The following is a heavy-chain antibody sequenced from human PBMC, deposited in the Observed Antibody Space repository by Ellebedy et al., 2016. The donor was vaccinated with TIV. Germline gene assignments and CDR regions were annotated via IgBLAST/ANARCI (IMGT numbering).Heavy chain of an antibody. Sequence: SETLSLXXTVSGGSIRRGGYYWSWIRQHPGKGLEWIGYIDYSGSTYYNPSLKGRLKISVDTSKNQFSLRLSSVTAADTAVYYCARAEREGYCSGGSCSTWFDPWGQGTLVTVSS. J-gene: IGHJ5*02. D-gene: IGHD2-15*01. CDR2: IDYSGST. CDR1: GGSIRRGGYY. CDR3: ARAEREGYCSGGSCSTWFDP. V-gene: IGHV4-31*03.